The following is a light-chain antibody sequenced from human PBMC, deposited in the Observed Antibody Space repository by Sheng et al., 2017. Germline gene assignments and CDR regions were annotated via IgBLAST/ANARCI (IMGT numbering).Light chain of an antibody. CDR2: AAS. J-gene: IGKJ3*01. Sequence: DIQMTQSPSSLSASVGDRVTLACRASQGIGKSLAWYQEKPGKVPKLLIYAASTLHSGVPSRFSGSGSGTDFTLTISSLQPEDVATYYCQKXDNAPFTFGPGTKVDIK. CDR1: QGIGKS. V-gene: IGKV1-27*01. CDR3: QKXDNAPFT.